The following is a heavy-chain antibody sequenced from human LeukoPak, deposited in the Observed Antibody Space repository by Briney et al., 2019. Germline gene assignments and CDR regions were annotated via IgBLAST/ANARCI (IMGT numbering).Heavy chain of an antibody. J-gene: IGHJ4*02. CDR1: EFTFSTYW. Sequence: GGSLRLSCAASEFTFSTYWMSWVRQAPGKGLEWVANIRKDGSDIHYVDSVKGRFTISRDNAKNSLYLQMNSLRAEDTGIYYCTRVPYGDYWSSDYWGQGTLVTVSS. D-gene: IGHD4-17*01. V-gene: IGHV3-7*01. CDR2: IRKDGSDI. CDR3: TRVPYGDYWSSDY.